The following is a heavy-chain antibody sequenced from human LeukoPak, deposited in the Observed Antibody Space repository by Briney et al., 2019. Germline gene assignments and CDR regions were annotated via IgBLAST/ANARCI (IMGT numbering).Heavy chain of an antibody. CDR1: GFTFSNHA. CDR3: ARDLSGGGLDY. V-gene: IGHV3-23*01. Sequence: GGSLRLSCGASGFTFSNHAMTWVRQAPGKGLECVSVISGGGGSTYYADSVKGRFTISRDNSKNTLYLQMGSLRAEDMAVYYCARDLSGGGLDYWGQGTLVTVSS. J-gene: IGHJ4*02. CDR2: ISGGGGST. D-gene: IGHD3-10*01.